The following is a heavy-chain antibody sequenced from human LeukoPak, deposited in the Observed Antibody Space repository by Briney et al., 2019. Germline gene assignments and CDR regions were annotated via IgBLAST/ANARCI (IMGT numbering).Heavy chain of an antibody. CDR3: ANNKQPRDYYYYGMDV. J-gene: IGHJ6*02. CDR1: RFTFSSYA. Sequence: GGSLILSCAASRFTFSSYAMSWVRPAPGKGLEWVSAISGSGGSTYYADSVKGRFTISRDNSKNTLYLQMNSLRAEDTAVYYCANNKQPRDYYYYGMDVWGQGTTVTVSS. CDR2: ISGSGGST. V-gene: IGHV3-23*01. D-gene: IGHD1/OR15-1a*01.